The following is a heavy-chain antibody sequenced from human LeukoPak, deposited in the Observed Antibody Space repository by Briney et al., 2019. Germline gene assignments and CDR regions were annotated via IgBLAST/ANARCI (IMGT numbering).Heavy chain of an antibody. CDR2: ISYEGSAK. D-gene: IGHD5-24*01. V-gene: IGHV3-30*04. J-gene: IGHJ4*02. CDR3: ARGEQKATITGLDS. CDR1: GFTFNTYA. Sequence: PGGSLRLPCAASGFTFNTYALHWVRQAPGEGLDWVALISYEGSAKYYADSVRGRFTISRDNAENSLYLQMNGLRVEDTAVYFCARGEQKATITGLDSWGQGTLVTVSP.